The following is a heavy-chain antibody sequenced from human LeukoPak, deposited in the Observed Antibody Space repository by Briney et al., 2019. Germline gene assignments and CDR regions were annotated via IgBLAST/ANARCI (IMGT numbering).Heavy chain of an antibody. CDR2: ITSSDGST. J-gene: IGHJ3*02. CDR3: ARGGQTYYYDSSGSDAFDI. V-gene: IGHV3-23*01. Sequence: GRSLRLSCAASGFTFSSYAMHWVRQAPGKGLEWVSAITSSDGSTYYADSVRGRFTISRDNSKNTLYLQMNSLRAEDTAVYYCARGGQTYYYDSSGSDAFDIWGQGTMVTVSS. D-gene: IGHD3-22*01. CDR1: GFTFSSYA.